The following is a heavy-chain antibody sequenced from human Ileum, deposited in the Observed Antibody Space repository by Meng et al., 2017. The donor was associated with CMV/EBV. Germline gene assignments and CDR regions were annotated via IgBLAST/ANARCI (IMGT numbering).Heavy chain of an antibody. CDR1: GGTLNAEY. Sequence: GGTLNAEYRTWIRQPPGKGLEWIGEVHHSGNTNYSPTLKSRVTVSVDTSKNQFSLNLNSVTAADTAMYFCARGRGSLWYGDVPPLDSWGQGTLVTVSS. D-gene: IGHD3-10*01. CDR3: ARGRGSLWYGDVPPLDS. J-gene: IGHJ4*02. CDR2: VHHSGNT. V-gene: IGHV4-34*01.